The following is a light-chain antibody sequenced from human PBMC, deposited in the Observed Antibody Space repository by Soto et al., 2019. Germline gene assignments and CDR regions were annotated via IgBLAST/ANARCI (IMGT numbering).Light chain of an antibody. Sequence: SYELTQPSSVSLSPGQTARITCSGDVLAKKYARWFQQKPGQAPVLVIYKDSERPSGIPERFSGSSSGTTVTLTISGAQVEDEADYYCYSAADNKLVFGGGTKLTVL. J-gene: IGLJ2*01. V-gene: IGLV3-27*01. CDR1: VLAKKY. CDR3: YSAADNKLV. CDR2: KDS.